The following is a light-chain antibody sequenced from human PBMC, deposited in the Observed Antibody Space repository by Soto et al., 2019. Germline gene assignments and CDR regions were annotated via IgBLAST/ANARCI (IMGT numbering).Light chain of an antibody. CDR1: SSDVGSYNY. V-gene: IGLV2-14*01. J-gene: IGLJ1*01. CDR3: SSYTSSSTI. Sequence: QSVLTQPASVSGSPGQSITISCTGTSSDVGSYNYVSWYQQHPGKAPKLMIYEVSDRPSGISSRFSGSKSGNTASLTISGLQTEDEADYYCSSYTSSSTIFGNGTKVTVL. CDR2: EVS.